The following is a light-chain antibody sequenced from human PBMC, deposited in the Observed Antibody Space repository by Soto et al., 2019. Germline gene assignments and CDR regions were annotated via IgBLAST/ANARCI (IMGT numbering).Light chain of an antibody. CDR1: QSVSSSY. J-gene: IGKJ1*01. Sequence: EIVLTQPPGTLSLSPGERATLSCRASQSVSSSYLAWYQQKPGQAPRLLIYGASSRATGIPDRFSGSGSGTDFTLTISRLDPEDFEVYYCQQYGSSPRTFGQGTKV. CDR2: GAS. CDR3: QQYGSSPRT. V-gene: IGKV3-20*01.